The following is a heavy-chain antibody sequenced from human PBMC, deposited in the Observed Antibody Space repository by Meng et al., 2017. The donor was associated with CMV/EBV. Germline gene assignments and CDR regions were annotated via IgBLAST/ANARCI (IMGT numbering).Heavy chain of an antibody. Sequence: SETLSLTCAVYGGSFSGYYWSWIRQPPGKGLEWIGEINHSGSTNYNPSLKSRVTISVDTSKNQFSLKLSSVTAADTAVYYCATITPYCSSTSCPPIHSWGQGTLVTVSS. J-gene: IGHJ5*02. CDR2: INHSGST. CDR1: GGSFSGYY. CDR3: ATITPYCSSTSCPPIHS. D-gene: IGHD2-2*01. V-gene: IGHV4-34*01.